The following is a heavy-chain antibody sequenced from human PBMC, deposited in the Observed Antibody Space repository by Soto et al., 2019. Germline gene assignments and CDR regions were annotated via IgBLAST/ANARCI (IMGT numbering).Heavy chain of an antibody. J-gene: IGHJ3*02. V-gene: IGHV3-21*01. Sequence: GASVRLSCAASGFTFSSYSMNWVLQAPGKGLEWVSSISSSSSCIYYADSVKGRFTISRDNAKNSLYLQMNSLRAEDTAVYYCAREGLDYYDSSGDAFDIWGQGTMVTVSS. D-gene: IGHD3-22*01. CDR2: ISSSSSCI. CDR1: GFTFSSYS. CDR3: AREGLDYYDSSGDAFDI.